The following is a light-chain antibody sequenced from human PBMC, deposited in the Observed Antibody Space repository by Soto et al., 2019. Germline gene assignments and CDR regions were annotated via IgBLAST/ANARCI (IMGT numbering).Light chain of an antibody. J-gene: IGKJ1*01. CDR3: LQYYNYPRP. CDR1: QGIGND. V-gene: IGKV1-6*02. CDR2: ASF. Sequence: AIQMTQSPSSLYASVGDRVTITCRARQGIGNDLGCYQQKPGKAPQSLIYASFSLHHGIPSRFSGSGSRTDFTLTITNLQPEDFATYYCLQYYNYPRPFGQGNKVEIK.